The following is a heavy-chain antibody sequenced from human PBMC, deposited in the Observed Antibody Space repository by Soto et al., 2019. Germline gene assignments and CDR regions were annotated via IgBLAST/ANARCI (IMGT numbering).Heavy chain of an antibody. J-gene: IGHJ4*02. CDR2: IIPMFATP. CDR1: GVTFNRQD. V-gene: IGHV1-69*01. CDR3: ATSEGRDGYSFDY. Sequence: QVQLVQSGAEVKKPGSSVKVSCKASGVTFNRQDMRWVRQAPGQGLEWMGGIIPMFATPHYAEKFQDRLTIPADESTGTAYLELSSLTSANTAVYYCATSEGRDGYSFDYWGPGTLVTVS. D-gene: IGHD5-12*01.